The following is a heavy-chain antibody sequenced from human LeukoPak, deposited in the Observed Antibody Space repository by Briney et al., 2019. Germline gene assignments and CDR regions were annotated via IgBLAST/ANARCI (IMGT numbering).Heavy chain of an antibody. CDR3: ARGIVSSACFDY. CDR1: GFTFSSYA. V-gene: IGHV3-23*01. D-gene: IGHD3-22*01. Sequence: GGSLRLSCAASGFTFSSYAMSWVRQAPGKGLEWVSAISGSGGSTYYADSVKGRFTISRDNAKNSLYLQMNSLRAEDTAVYYCARGIVSSACFDYWGQGTLVSVSS. J-gene: IGHJ4*02. CDR2: ISGSGGST.